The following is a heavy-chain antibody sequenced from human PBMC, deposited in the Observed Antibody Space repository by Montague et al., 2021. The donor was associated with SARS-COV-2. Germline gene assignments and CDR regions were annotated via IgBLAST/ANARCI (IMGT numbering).Heavy chain of an antibody. J-gene: IGHJ4*02. CDR2: IKQSGST. Sequence: SETLSLTCGVYGGSFGDDHWSWIRQPPGKGLEWIRDIKQSGSTNXXPSLKSRVTISVDTSKNQFSLKLTSVTAADTAVYFCARGHLSVSMIVVVFTSASYYFDYWGQGAQVTVSS. D-gene: IGHD3-22*01. CDR3: ARGHLSVSMIVVVFTSASYYFDY. CDR1: GGSFGDDH. V-gene: IGHV4-34*01.